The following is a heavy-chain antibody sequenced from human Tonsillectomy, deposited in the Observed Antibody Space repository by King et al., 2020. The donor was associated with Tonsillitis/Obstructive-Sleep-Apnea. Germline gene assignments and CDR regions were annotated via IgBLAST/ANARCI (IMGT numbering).Heavy chain of an antibody. Sequence: VQLVQSGGGLVKPGGSLRLSCAASGFTFSNAWMSWVRQAPGTGLEWVGRIKSKTDGGTTDYAAPVKGRFTISRDDSKNTLYLQMNSLKTEDTAVYYCTASYIIVVVPAAQYYFDYWGQGTLVTVSS. J-gene: IGHJ4*02. CDR1: GFTFSNAW. V-gene: IGHV3-15*01. D-gene: IGHD2-2*01. CDR3: TASYIIVVVPAAQYYFDY. CDR2: IKSKTDGGTT.